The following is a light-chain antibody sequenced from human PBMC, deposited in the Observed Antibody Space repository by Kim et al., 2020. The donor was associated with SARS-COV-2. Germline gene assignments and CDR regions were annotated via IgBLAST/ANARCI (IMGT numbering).Light chain of an antibody. V-gene: IGLV4-69*01. CDR2: LNSDGSH. Sequence: ASVKLTCTLSSGHSSYATAWHEQQPEEGPRYLMKLNSDGSHSKGDGIPDRFSGSSSGAERYLTISSLQSEDEADYYCQTWGTGVVVFGGGTQLTVL. J-gene: IGLJ2*01. CDR3: QTWGTGVVV. CDR1: SGHSSYA.